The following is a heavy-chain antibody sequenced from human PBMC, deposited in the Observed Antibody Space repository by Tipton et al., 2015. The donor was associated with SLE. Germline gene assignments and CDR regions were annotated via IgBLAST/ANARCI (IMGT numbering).Heavy chain of an antibody. CDR3: VRRLDYGDYEAFDS. V-gene: IGHV4-39*07. J-gene: IGHJ4*02. CDR2: IHYRGST. CDR1: GDSMTSSLYY. Sequence: TLSLTCNVSGDSMTSSLYYWDWIRQSPEKGLEWIGSIHYRGSTFYKSSLRSRVAISINTSKNQFSLLLNSVTAADTAVYYCVRRLDYGDYEAFDSWGQGARVTVSS. D-gene: IGHD4-17*01.